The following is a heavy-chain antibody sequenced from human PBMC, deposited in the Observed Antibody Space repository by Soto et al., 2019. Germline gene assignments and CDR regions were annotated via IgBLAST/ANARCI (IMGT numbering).Heavy chain of an antibody. CDR1: GITFGTHA. CDR3: ARGPENNSNYPLDY. CDR2: ISYDGSKE. D-gene: IGHD4-4*01. Sequence: PGGSLRLSCAASGITFGTHAMHWVRQAPGKGLEWVAVISYDGSKEYYTDSVKGRFTIFRDNAKNSLSLQMNSLRAEDTAVYYCARGPENNSNYPLDYWGQGTLVTVSS. V-gene: IGHV3-30-3*01. J-gene: IGHJ4*02.